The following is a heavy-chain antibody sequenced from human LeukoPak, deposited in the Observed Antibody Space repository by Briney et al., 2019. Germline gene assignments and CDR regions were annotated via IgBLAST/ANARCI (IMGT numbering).Heavy chain of an antibody. J-gene: IGHJ6*02. Sequence: GESLKISCKASGYTFTDNWIAWVRQMPGKGLEWMGIVYPGDSDTNYSPSFQGHVTISADKSISTAYLQWSSLKASDTAMYYCARHFRYSYAFMDVWGQGTTVTVSS. V-gene: IGHV5-51*01. CDR1: GYTFTDNW. CDR3: ARHFRYSYAFMDV. D-gene: IGHD5-18*01. CDR2: VYPGDSDT.